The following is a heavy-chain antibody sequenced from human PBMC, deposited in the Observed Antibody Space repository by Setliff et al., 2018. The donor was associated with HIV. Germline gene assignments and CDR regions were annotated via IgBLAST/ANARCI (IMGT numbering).Heavy chain of an antibody. CDR1: GHTFSNSD. CDR3: VRGHCNSDKCWYTWFDP. D-gene: IGHD2-2*01. CDR2: IGSYSGYT. Sequence: ASVKVSCKPSGHTFSNSDIHWVRRATGQGLEWMGWIGSYSGYTIYAQKFQDRLTMTTDTSTTTASMELRSLRSDDTAVYYCVRGHCNSDKCWYTWFDPWGQGTLVTVSS. J-gene: IGHJ5*02. V-gene: IGHV1-18*01.